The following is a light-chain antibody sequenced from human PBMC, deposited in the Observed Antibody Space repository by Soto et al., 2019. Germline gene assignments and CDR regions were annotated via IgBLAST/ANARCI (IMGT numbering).Light chain of an antibody. V-gene: IGKV1-39*01. CDR3: QQTYNTPVT. CDR2: AAS. CDR1: QSISSY. Sequence: DIQMTQSPSSLSASVGDRVTITCRAGQSISSYLNWYQQSPGKAPKLLIYAASSLRSGVPSRFSGSGSGTDFTLTISSLQPEDFATYYCQQTYNTPVTLGLGTKLEIK. J-gene: IGKJ2*01.